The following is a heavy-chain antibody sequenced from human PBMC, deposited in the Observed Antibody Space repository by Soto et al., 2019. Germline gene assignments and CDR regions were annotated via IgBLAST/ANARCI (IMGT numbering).Heavy chain of an antibody. J-gene: IGHJ4*02. CDR2: IYYSGST. Sequence: QVQLQESGPGLVKPSQTLSLTCTVSGGSISSGGYYWSWIRQHPGKGLEWIGYIYYSGSTYYNPSLKSRVTIXXDXSXNQFSLKLSSVTAADTAVYYCARGYYDSSGYSLFDYWGQGTLVTVSS. CDR3: ARGYYDSSGYSLFDY. CDR1: GGSISSGGYY. V-gene: IGHV4-31*03. D-gene: IGHD3-22*01.